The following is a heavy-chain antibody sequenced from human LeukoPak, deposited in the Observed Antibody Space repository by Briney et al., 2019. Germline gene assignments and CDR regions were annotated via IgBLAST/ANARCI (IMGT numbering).Heavy chain of an antibody. J-gene: IGHJ3*02. CDR3: ARDLGIAVAGPADDAFDI. Sequence: GASVKVSCKASGYTFTGYYIHWVRQAPGQGLEWMGWINPNSGGTNYAQKFQGRVTMTRDTSISTAYMELSRLRSDDTAVYYCARDLGIAVAGPADDAFDIWGQGTMVTVSS. CDR2: INPNSGGT. V-gene: IGHV1-2*02. D-gene: IGHD6-19*01. CDR1: GYTFTGYY.